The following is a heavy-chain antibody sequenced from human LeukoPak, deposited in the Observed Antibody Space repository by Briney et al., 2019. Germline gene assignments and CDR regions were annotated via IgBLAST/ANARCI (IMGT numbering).Heavy chain of an antibody. V-gene: IGHV4-59*01. CDR2: IYYSGST. D-gene: IGHD6-13*01. Sequence: SETLSLTCTVSGGSISSYYWSWIRQPPGKGLEWIGYIYYSGSTNYNPSLKSRVTISVDTSKNQFSLKLSSVTAADTAVYYCARVLYSSSWYGAFDIWGQGTMVTVSS. CDR1: GGSISSYY. J-gene: IGHJ3*02. CDR3: ARVLYSSSWYGAFDI.